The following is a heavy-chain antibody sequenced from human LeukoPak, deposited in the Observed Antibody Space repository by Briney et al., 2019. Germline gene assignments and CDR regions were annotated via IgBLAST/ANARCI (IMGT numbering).Heavy chain of an antibody. J-gene: IGHJ4*02. Sequence: PGGSLRLSCAASGFTFSSYAMSWVRQAPGKGLEWVSAISGSGGSTYYADSVKGRFTISRDNSKNTLYLQMNSLRAEDTAVYYCAKQPPYYYDSSGYVYFDYWGQGTLVTVSS. V-gene: IGHV3-23*01. CDR2: ISGSGGST. CDR1: GFTFSSYA. D-gene: IGHD3-22*01. CDR3: AKQPPYYYDSSGYVYFDY.